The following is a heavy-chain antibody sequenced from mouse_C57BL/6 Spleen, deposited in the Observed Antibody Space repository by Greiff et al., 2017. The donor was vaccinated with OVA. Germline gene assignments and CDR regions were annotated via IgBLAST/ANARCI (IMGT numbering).Heavy chain of an antibody. J-gene: IGHJ4*01. V-gene: IGHV5-4*01. CDR1: GFTFSSYA. Sequence: EVQRVESGGGLVKPGGSLKLSCAASGFTFSSYAMSWVRQTPEKRLEWVATISDGGSYTYYPDNVKGRFTISRDNAKNNLYLQMSHLKSEDTAMYYCASLGGPMDYWGQGTSVTVSS. CDR2: ISDGGSYT. CDR3: ASLGGPMDY. D-gene: IGHD4-1*01.